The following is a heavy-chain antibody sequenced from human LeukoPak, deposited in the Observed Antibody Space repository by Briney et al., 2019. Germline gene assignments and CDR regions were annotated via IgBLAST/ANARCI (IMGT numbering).Heavy chain of an antibody. V-gene: IGHV3-30*18. CDR2: ISYDGSNK. Sequence: PGGSLRLSCGASGFTFSNYGMLWVRQAPGKGLEWVAVISYDGSNKYYADSVKGRFTISRDNSKNTLYLQMNSLRAEDTAVYYCAKGPDTAMVAAILNWGQGTLVTVSS. J-gene: IGHJ4*02. CDR1: GFTFSNYG. CDR3: AKGPDTAMVAAILN. D-gene: IGHD5-18*01.